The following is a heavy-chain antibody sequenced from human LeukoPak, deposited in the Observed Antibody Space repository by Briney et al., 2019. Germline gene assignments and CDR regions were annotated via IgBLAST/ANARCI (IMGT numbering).Heavy chain of an antibody. D-gene: IGHD3-22*01. CDR1: GFTFGSYG. V-gene: IGHV3-23*01. CDR2: ITTNGGRT. Sequence: GGSLRLSCAASGFTFGSYGMSWVRQAPGKGLEWVSFITTNGGRTSYADSVEGRFTIYRDNPRNTLYMQMNSLRDEDTAVFYCAIMHGYYDGTGYWVQRGQGTLVTVSS. J-gene: IGHJ1*01. CDR3: AIMHGYYDGTGYWVQ.